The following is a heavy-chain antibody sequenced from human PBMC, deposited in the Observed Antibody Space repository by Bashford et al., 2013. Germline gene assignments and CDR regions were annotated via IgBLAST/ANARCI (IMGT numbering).Heavy chain of an antibody. D-gene: IGHD3-22*01. CDR2: IIPIFGTA. CDR3: ARGKAPYDIRTNWFDP. V-gene: IGHV1-69*06. CDR1: GGTFSSYA. Sequence: SVKVSCKASGGTFSSYAISWVRQAPGQGLEWMGGIIPIFGTANYAQKFQGRVTITADKSTSTAYMELSSLRSEDTAVYYCARGKAPYDIRTNWFDPWAREPWSPSPQ. J-gene: IGHJ5*02.